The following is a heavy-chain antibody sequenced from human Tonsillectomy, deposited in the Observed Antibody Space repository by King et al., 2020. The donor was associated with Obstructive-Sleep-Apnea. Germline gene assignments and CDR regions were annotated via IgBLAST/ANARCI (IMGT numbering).Heavy chain of an antibody. J-gene: IGHJ6*02. CDR1: GFSLSTSGLC. Sequence: VTLKESGPALVKPTQTLTLTCTFSGFSLSTSGLCVSWIRQPPGKALEWLARIDWDDDKYYSTSLKTRLTISKDTSKKQGVLTMTNMDPEDTATYYCTRALVAAPVLGAMDVWGQGTTVTVSS. D-gene: IGHD2-2*01. V-gene: IGHV2-70*11. CDR2: IDWDDDK. CDR3: TRALVAAPVLGAMDV.